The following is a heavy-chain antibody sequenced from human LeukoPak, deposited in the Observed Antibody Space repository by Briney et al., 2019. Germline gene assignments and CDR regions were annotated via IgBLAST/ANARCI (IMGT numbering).Heavy chain of an antibody. Sequence: SAISGSGGSTYYADSVKGRFTISRDNSKNTLYLQMNSLRAEDTAVYYCATSGLLFEASDYWGQGTLVTVSS. J-gene: IGHJ4*02. CDR2: ISGSGGST. D-gene: IGHD3-10*01. CDR3: ATSGLLFEASDY. V-gene: IGHV3-23*01.